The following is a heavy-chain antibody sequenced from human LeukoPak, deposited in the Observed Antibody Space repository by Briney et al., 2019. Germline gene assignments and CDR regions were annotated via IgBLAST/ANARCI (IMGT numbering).Heavy chain of an antibody. CDR2: IKSDGSEK. D-gene: IGHD3-10*01. V-gene: IGHV3-7*01. J-gene: IGHJ5*02. Sequence: GRSLRLSCAASGLTFRAYWMNWVRQTPGKGLEWVAVIKSDGSEKYVDSVKGRFTISRDNAKNSLYLQLNSRRVEDTAVYYGAGDLRGDTNNWLDPWGQGTLVTVSS. CDR1: GLTFRAYW. CDR3: AGDLRGDTNNWLDP.